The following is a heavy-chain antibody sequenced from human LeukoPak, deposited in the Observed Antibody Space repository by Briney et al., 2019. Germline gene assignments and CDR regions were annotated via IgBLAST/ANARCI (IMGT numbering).Heavy chain of an antibody. D-gene: IGHD3-10*01. CDR2: IYSGGST. V-gene: IGHV3-53*01. J-gene: IGHJ4*02. CDR1: GFTVSSNY. Sequence: PGGSLRLSCAASGFTVSSNYMSWVRQAPGKGLEWVSVIYSGGSTYYADSVKGRFTISRDNSKNTLYLQMNSLRAEDTAVYYCAKEGKAITMVRGVKTYYFDYWGQGTLVTVSS. CDR3: AKEGKAITMVRGVKTYYFDY.